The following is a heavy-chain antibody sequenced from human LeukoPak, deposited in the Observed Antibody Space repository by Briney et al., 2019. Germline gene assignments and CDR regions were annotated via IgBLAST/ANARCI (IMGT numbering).Heavy chain of an antibody. D-gene: IGHD4-11*01. CDR2: IYYSGST. CDR1: GGSISSSSYY. J-gene: IGHJ4*02. CDR3: ASLSPSMANSKSFDY. V-gene: IGHV4-39*07. Sequence: PSETLSLTCTVSGGSISSSSYYWGWIRQPPGKGLEWIGSIYYSGSTYYNPSLKSRVTISVDTSKNQFSLKLSSVTAADTAVYYCASLSPSMANSKSFDYWGQGTLVTVSS.